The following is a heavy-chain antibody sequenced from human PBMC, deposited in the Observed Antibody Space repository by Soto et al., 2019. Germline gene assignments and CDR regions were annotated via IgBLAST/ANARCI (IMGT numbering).Heavy chain of an antibody. Sequence: QVQLQESGPGLVKPSETLSLTCTVSGGSISSYYWSWIRQPPGKGLEWIGYIYYSGSTNYNPSLKSRVTISVDTSKNQFSLKLSSVTAADTAVYYCARVPLDPGLVGATATALIFDYWGQGTLVTVSS. CDR1: GGSISSYY. CDR2: IYYSGST. V-gene: IGHV4-59*01. J-gene: IGHJ4*02. CDR3: ARVPLDPGLVGATATALIFDY. D-gene: IGHD1-26*01.